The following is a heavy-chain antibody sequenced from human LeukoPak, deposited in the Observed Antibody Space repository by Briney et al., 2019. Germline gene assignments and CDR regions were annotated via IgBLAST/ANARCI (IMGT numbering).Heavy chain of an antibody. V-gene: IGHV4-61*02. CDR1: GGSISSGGYY. Sequence: SETLSLTCTVSGGSISSGGYYWSWIRQPAGKGLEWIGRSYTSGSTNYNPSLKSRVTMSVDTSKNQFSLKLSSVTAADTAVYYCARVSGGLLDYWGQGTLVTVSS. CDR2: SYTSGST. D-gene: IGHD6-19*01. J-gene: IGHJ4*02. CDR3: ARVSGGLLDY.